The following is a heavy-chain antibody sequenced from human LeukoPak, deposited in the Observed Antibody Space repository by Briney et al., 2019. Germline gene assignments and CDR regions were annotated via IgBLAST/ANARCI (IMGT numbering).Heavy chain of an antibody. CDR2: IHYSGST. V-gene: IGHV4-59*08. CDR1: GGSISSYY. CDR3: AGTKVAAAGIYFDY. Sequence: SETLSLTCTVSGGSISSYYWSWIRQPPGKGLEWIGYIHYSGSTHYNPSLKSRVTISVDTSKNQFSLKLSSVTAADTAVYYCAGTKVAAAGIYFDYWGQGTLVTVSS. J-gene: IGHJ4*02. D-gene: IGHD6-13*01.